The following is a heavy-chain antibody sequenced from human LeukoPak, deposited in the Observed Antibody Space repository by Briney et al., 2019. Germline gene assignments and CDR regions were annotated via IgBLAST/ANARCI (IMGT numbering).Heavy chain of an antibody. Sequence: SVKVSCKASGGAFSSYAISWVRQAPGQGLEWMGGIIPIFGTANYAQKFQGRVTITADESTSTAYMELSSLRSEDTAVYYCARDSRDYGSGSSQYYFDYWGQGTLVTVSS. CDR3: ARDSRDYGSGSSQYYFDY. CDR2: IIPIFGTA. J-gene: IGHJ4*02. D-gene: IGHD3-10*01. V-gene: IGHV1-69*01. CDR1: GGAFSSYA.